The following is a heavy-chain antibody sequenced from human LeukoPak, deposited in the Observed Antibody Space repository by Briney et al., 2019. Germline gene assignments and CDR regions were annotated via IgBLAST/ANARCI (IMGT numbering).Heavy chain of an antibody. J-gene: IGHJ4*02. Sequence: GRSLRLSCAASGFTFDDYAMHWVRQAPGKGLEWVSGISWNSGSIGYADSVKGRFTISRDNAKNSLYLQMNSLRAEDTALYYCAKALSYSITAATDYWGQGTLVTVSP. CDR2: ISWNSGSI. CDR1: GFTFDDYA. CDR3: AKALSYSITAATDY. D-gene: IGHD6-25*01. V-gene: IGHV3-9*01.